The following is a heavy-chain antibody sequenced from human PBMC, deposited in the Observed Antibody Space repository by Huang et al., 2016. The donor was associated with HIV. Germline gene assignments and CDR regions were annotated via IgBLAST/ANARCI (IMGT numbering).Heavy chain of an antibody. CDR1: GYTFISYG. J-gene: IGHJ6*02. CDR3: ARDLGTTVVPDGMDV. V-gene: IGHV1-18*04. Sequence: QVQLVQSGAEVKKPGASVKVSCRASGYTFISYGITWVRQAPGQGLEWMGCISPCDGYTNYAQQFQVRVTMTTDTSTNTVYMEVRSLRSDDTAVYYCARDLGTTVVPDGMDVWGQGTTVTVSS. CDR2: ISPCDGYT. D-gene: IGHD4-17*01.